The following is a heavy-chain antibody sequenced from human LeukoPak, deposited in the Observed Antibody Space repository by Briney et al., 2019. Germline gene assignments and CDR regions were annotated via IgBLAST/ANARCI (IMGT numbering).Heavy chain of an antibody. CDR2: IYTSGNT. V-gene: IGHV4-61*02. CDR3: AREASLSSGGSVDY. D-gene: IGHD6-19*01. Sequence: SQTLSLTCTVSGGSISSGTYYWNWIRPPAGKGLEWIGRIYTSGNTNYHPSLKSRVTISVDTSKNQFSLKLSSVTAADTAVYYCAREASLSSGGSVDYWGQGTLVTVSS. CDR1: GGSISSGTYY. J-gene: IGHJ4*02.